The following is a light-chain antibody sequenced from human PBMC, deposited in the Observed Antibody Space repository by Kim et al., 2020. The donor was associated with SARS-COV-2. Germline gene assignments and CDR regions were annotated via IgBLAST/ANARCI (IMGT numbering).Light chain of an antibody. V-gene: IGLV3-1*01. J-gene: IGLJ3*02. CDR3: QAWDSSRV. Sequence: SYELTQPPSVSVSPGQTASITCSGDKLGDKYACWYQQKPGQSPVLVIYQDSKRPSGIPERFSGSNSGNTATLTISGTQAMDEADYYCQAWDSSRVFGRGTHLTVL. CDR2: QDS. CDR1: KLGDKY.